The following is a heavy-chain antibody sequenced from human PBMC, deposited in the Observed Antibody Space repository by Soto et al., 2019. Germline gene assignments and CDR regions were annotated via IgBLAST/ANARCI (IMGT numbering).Heavy chain of an antibody. CDR1: GFIFSNYA. D-gene: IGHD6-6*01. CDR3: AKHDVLTYYFAS. Sequence: PGGSLRLSCAAPGFIFSNYAMSWVRQIPGKGLEWVSTITGSGGVTYYADSVRGRSTISTDKSKSTLYLQLNSLRAEDTAIYYCAKHDVLTYYFASWGQGALVTVSS. J-gene: IGHJ4*02. V-gene: IGHV3-23*01. CDR2: ITGSGGVT.